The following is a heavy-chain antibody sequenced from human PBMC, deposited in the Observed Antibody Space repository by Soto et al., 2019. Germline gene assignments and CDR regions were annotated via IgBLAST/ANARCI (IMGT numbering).Heavy chain of an antibody. D-gene: IGHD2-21*02. CDR1: GFTFDDYA. V-gene: IGHV3-9*01. Sequence: EVQLVESGGGLVQPGRSLRLSCAASGFTFDDYAMHWVRQAPGKGLEWVSGISWNSGSIGYADSVKGRFTISRDNAKNSLYLQMNSLRTEDTALYYCAKDKGSGDGIVVVTANFDYWGQGTLVTVSS. J-gene: IGHJ4*02. CDR2: ISWNSGSI. CDR3: AKDKGSGDGIVVVTANFDY.